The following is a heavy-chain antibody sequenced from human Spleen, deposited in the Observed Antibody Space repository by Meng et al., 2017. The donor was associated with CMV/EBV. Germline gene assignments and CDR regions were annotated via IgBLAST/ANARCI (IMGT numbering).Heavy chain of an antibody. CDR3: ASGYCGGDCYEGY. V-gene: IGHV3-53*01. Sequence: ESLKISCAASGFTFSSYWMSWVRQAPGKGLEWVSIIYSGGSTYYADSVKGRFTISRDNSKNTLYLQMNSLRAEDTAVYYCASGYCGGDCYEGYWGQGTLVTVSS. CDR2: IYSGGST. CDR1: GFTFSSYW. J-gene: IGHJ4*02. D-gene: IGHD2-21*01.